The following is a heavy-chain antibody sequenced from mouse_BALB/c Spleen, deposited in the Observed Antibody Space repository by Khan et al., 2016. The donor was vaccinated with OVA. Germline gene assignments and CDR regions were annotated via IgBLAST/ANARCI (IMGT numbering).Heavy chain of an antibody. CDR1: GYTFTSYV. V-gene: IGHV1S136*01. CDR3: ARSTYYGNPYAMDY. Sequence: VQLQQSGPELVKPGASVKMSCKASGYTFTSYVIHWVKQKPGQGLEWIGYINPYNDGTKYNEKFKGKATLTSDKSSSPAYLEFSSLTSEDSAVYYCARSTYYGNPYAMDYWGQGTSVTVSS. CDR2: INPYNDGT. D-gene: IGHD2-10*01. J-gene: IGHJ4*01.